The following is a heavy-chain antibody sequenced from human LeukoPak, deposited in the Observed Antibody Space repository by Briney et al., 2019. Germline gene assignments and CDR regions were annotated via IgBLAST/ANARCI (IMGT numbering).Heavy chain of an antibody. CDR3: ARGYNGYDYAFDY. Sequence: GGSLRLSCAASGFTFSSYWMSWVRQAPGKGLEWVANIKQDGSEKYYVDSVKGRFTISRDNAKNSLYLQMNSLRAEDTAVYYCARGYNGYDYAFDYWGQGTLVTVSS. J-gene: IGHJ4*02. CDR1: GFTFSSYW. V-gene: IGHV3-7*01. CDR2: IKQDGSEK. D-gene: IGHD5-12*01.